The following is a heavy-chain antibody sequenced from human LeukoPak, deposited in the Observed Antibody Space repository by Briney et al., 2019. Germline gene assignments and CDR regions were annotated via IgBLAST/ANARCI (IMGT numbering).Heavy chain of an antibody. CDR1: GGSFSGYY. J-gene: IGHJ4*02. D-gene: IGHD4-17*01. CDR3: ARVTDDYGDYYFDY. CDR2: INHSGST. V-gene: IGHV4-34*01. Sequence: RSETLSLTCAVYGGSFSGYYWSWIRQPPGKGLEWIGEINHSGSTNYNPSLKSRVTISVDTSKNQFSLKLSSVTAADTAVYYCARVTDDYGDYYFDYWGQGTLVTVSS.